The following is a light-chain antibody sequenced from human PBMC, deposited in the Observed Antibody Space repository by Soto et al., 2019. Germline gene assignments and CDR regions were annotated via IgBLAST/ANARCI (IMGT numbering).Light chain of an antibody. Sequence: DIVMTQSPDSLAVSLGERATINCKSSQSLLYSSNNKNYLAWYQQKPGQPPKLLIYWASTRESGVPGRFSGAGSGIEFTLTISSLQAEDVAVYYCQQYHSTPGTFGQGTKVEIK. V-gene: IGKV4-1*01. CDR1: QSLLYSSNNKNY. J-gene: IGKJ1*01. CDR3: QQYHSTPGT. CDR2: WAS.